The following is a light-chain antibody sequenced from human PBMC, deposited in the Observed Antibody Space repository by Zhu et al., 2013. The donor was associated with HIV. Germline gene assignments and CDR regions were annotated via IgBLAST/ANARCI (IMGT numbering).Light chain of an antibody. CDR3: QQYNSYPIT. CDR2: DAS. CDR1: QGISSA. V-gene: IGKV1-13*02. Sequence: AIQLTQSPSSLSASVGDRVTVTCRASQGISSALAWYQQKPGKRPTLLIYDASNLDSGVPSRFSGSGSGTDFTLTISSLQPEDFATYYCQQYNSYPITFGQGTRLEIK. J-gene: IGKJ5*01.